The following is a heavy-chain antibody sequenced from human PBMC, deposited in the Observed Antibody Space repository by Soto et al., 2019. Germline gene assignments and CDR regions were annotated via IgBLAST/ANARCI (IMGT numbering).Heavy chain of an antibody. CDR2: IYQGLSV. Sequence: PSGTLYLAFSVYIGSFRGYYWSWVRQPPGKGLEWIGEIYQGLSVVYNPSLESRVTISRDSSKNQFSLKLSSVTAADTAVYYCARHGGYYFDYWGQGTLVTVSS. CDR1: IGSFRGYY. D-gene: IGHD3-16*01. V-gene: IGHV4-34*01. J-gene: IGHJ4*02. CDR3: ARHGGYYFDY.